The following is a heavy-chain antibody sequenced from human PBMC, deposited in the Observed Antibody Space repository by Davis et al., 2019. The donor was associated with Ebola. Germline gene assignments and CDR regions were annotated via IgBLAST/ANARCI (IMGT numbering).Heavy chain of an antibody. CDR2: ISGSGGST. CDR3: ARGSEMANPVDGDY. CDR1: GFTFSGYA. D-gene: IGHD5-24*01. V-gene: IGHV3-23*01. Sequence: GGSLRLSCAASGFTFSGYAMSWVLQAPGKGLEWVSGISGSGGSTYYADSVKGRFTISRDNAKNTLYLQMNSLRAEDTAVYYCARGSEMANPVDGDYWGQGTLVTVSS. J-gene: IGHJ4*02.